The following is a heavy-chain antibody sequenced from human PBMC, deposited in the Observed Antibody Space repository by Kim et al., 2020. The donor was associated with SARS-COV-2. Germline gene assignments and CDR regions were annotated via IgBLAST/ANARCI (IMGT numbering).Heavy chain of an antibody. CDR2: IDPSDSYT. CDR3: ARHRIGGMDV. J-gene: IGHJ6*02. V-gene: IGHV5-10-1*01. Sequence: GESLKISCKGSGYSFTSYWISWVRQMPGKGLEWMGRIDPSDSYTNYSPPFQGHVTISADKSLSTAYLQWGGIKASDTAMYYCARHRIGGMDVWGRGTTFTVSS. CDR1: GYSFTSYW.